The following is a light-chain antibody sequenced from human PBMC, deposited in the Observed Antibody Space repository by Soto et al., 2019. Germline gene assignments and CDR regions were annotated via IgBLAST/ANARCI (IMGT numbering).Light chain of an antibody. Sequence: QSALTQPASVSGSPGQSITISCTGTSSDVGSYNLVSWYQQHPGKAPKLMIYEVSKRPSGVPNRFSGSKSGNTASLTISGLQAEDEADYYCCSYVDSSTWVFGGGTKLTV. CDR1: SSDVGSYNL. V-gene: IGLV2-23*02. CDR3: CSYVDSSTWV. J-gene: IGLJ3*02. CDR2: EVS.